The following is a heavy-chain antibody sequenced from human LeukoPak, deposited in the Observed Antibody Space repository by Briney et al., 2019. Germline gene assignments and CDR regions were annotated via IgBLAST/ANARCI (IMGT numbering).Heavy chain of an antibody. D-gene: IGHD2/OR15-2a*01. CDR3: LRDCNNIRCSGARMDV. Sequence: GGSLRLSCAASGFTFSNYDMHWVRQVTGKGLERVSSIGTVGDSYYSDSVKGRFTISRENAKNSWYLQMSSLRAGDTAVYYCLRDCNNIRCSGARMDVWGQGTTVIVSS. V-gene: IGHV3-13*01. J-gene: IGHJ6*02. CDR2: IGTVGDS. CDR1: GFTFSNYD.